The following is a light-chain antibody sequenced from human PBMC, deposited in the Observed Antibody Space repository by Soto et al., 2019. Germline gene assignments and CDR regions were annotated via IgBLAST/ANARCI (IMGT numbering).Light chain of an antibody. V-gene: IGLV2-23*01. Sequence: QSVLAQPASVSGSPGQSITISCTGTSSDVGSYNFVSWYQQHPGKAPELMIYEGIKRPSGVSTRFSGSKSVNTASLTISGLQAEDEADYHCFSYASSGTYVFGTG. J-gene: IGLJ1*01. CDR1: SSDVGSYNF. CDR3: FSYASSGTYV. CDR2: EGI.